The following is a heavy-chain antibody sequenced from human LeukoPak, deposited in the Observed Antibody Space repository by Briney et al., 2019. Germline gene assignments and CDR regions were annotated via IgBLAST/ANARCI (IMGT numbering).Heavy chain of an antibody. CDR3: SDVSGSY. Sequence: PGGSLRLSCAASGFTFSSYNMNWVRQAPGKGLEWVSFISSSSSHIYYADSVKGRFTISRDNAKNSLYLQMNSLRAEDTAVYYCSDVSGSYWGQGTLVTDSS. V-gene: IGHV3-21*01. J-gene: IGHJ4*02. CDR1: GFTFSSYN. D-gene: IGHD3-10*01. CDR2: ISSSSSHI.